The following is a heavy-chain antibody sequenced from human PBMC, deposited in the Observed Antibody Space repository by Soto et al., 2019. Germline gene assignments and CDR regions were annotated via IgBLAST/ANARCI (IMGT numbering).Heavy chain of an antibody. D-gene: IGHD3-3*01. CDR1: GYTFTSYG. Sequence: ASVKVSCKASGYTFTSYGISWVRQAPGQGLEWMGWISAYNGNTNYAQKLQGRVTMTTDTSTSTAYMELRSLRSDDTAVYYCARDAPVGKWLLFKGSGDAFDIWGQGTMVTVSS. V-gene: IGHV1-18*01. CDR2: ISAYNGNT. CDR3: ARDAPVGKWLLFKGSGDAFDI. J-gene: IGHJ3*02.